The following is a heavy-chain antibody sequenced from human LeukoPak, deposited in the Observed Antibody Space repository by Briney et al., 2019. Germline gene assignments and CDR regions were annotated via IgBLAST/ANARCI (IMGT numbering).Heavy chain of an antibody. CDR3: ARASYYDSSVYDFDY. J-gene: IGHJ4*02. V-gene: IGHV1-18*01. D-gene: IGHD3-22*01. CDR1: GYTFTSYG. CDR2: ISAYNGNT. Sequence: EASVKVSCKASGYTFTSYGISWVRQAPGQGLEWMGWISAYNGNTNYAQKLQGRVTMTTDTSTSTAYMELRSLRSDDTAVYYCARASYYDSSVYDFDYWGQGTLVTVSS.